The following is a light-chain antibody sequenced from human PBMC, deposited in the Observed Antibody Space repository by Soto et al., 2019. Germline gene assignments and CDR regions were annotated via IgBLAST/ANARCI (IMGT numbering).Light chain of an antibody. CDR2: HAS. V-gene: IGKV3-11*01. CDR3: QQRDNRPYT. Sequence: EIVLTQSPATLSLSPGERATLSCRASQSVSTYVAWYQQKPGQAHRLVLYHASNRATGIPARFSGSVSETHLTLTISSLEPEDFAVYYCQQRDNRPYTFGQGTMLEI. J-gene: IGKJ2*01. CDR1: QSVSTY.